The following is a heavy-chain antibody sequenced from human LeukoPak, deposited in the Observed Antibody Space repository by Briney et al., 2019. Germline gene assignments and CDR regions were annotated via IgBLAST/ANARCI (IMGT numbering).Heavy chain of an antibody. CDR3: AKRRIAARHFDY. D-gene: IGHD6-6*01. J-gene: IGHJ4*02. Sequence: GGSLRLSCAASGFTFSSYAMSWVRQAPGKGLDWVSAISGSGGSTYYADSVKGRFTISRDNSKNTLYLQMNSLRAEDTAVYYCAKRRIAARHFDYWGQGTLVTVSS. CDR1: GFTFSSYA. CDR2: ISGSGGST. V-gene: IGHV3-23*01.